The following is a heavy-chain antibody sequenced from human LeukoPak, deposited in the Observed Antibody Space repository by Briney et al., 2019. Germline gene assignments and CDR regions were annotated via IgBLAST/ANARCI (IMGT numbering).Heavy chain of an antibody. Sequence: GGSLRLSCAASGFTFDDYGMSWVGHAPGKGLEWGSGINWNGGSTAYADSVKGRFTISRDNAKNSLYLQMNSLRAEDTALYYCARGFVVTTSRDAFDIWGQGTMVTVSS. D-gene: IGHD3-22*01. V-gene: IGHV3-20*04. J-gene: IGHJ3*02. CDR2: INWNGGST. CDR3: ARGFVVTTSRDAFDI. CDR1: GFTFDDYG.